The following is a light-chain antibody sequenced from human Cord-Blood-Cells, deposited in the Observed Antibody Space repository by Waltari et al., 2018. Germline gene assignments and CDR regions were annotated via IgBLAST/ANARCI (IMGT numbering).Light chain of an antibody. CDR1: QSISSY. J-gene: IGKJ4*01. CDR3: QQSYRTLT. CDR2: AAS. Sequence: DIQMTQSPSSLSASVGDRVTITCRASQSISSYLNWYQQKPGKAPKLLIYAASSLQSGVPSRFSGSGSGTDFTLTISSLQPEDFAPYYCQQSYRTLTFGGGTKVEIK. V-gene: IGKV1-39*01.